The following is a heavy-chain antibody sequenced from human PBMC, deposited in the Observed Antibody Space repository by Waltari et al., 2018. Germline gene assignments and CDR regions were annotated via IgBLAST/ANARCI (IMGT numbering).Heavy chain of an antibody. CDR2: IKEDGSEK. J-gene: IGHJ5*02. CDR1: GFTFSNHW. D-gene: IGHD2-15*01. V-gene: IGHV3-7*01. CDR3: AKGVGWLDP. Sequence: EVQVVDSGGGLVQPGGSLRLSCAASGFTFSNHWMSWVRQGLGKGLEWVANIKEDGSEKNYADSVKGRFTISRDNTKNSLYLQMNSLRAEDTAVYYCAKGVGWLDPWGQGTLVIVSS.